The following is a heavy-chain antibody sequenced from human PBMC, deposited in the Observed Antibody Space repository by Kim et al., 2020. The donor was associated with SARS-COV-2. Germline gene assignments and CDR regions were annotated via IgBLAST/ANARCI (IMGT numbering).Heavy chain of an antibody. CDR3: ASSSGSYLGYYYGMDV. V-gene: IGHV3-21*01. D-gene: IGHD3-10*01. J-gene: IGHJ6*02. Sequence: SVKGRFTISRDNAKNSLYLQMNSLRAEDTAVYYCASSSGSYLGYYYGMDVWGQGTTVTVSS.